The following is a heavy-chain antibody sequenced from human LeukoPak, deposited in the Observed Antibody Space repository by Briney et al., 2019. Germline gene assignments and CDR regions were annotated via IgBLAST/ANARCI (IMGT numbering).Heavy chain of an antibody. J-gene: IGHJ6*02. CDR3: ASTMEYYYYYGMDV. Sequence: GGSLGLSCAASGFTFSSNYMSWVRQAPGEGLEWVSVIYSGGSTYYADSVKGRFTISRDNSKNTLYLQVNSLRAEDTAVYYCASTMEYYYYYGMDVWGQGTTVTVSS. CDR1: GFTFSSNY. D-gene: IGHD2-8*01. CDR2: IYSGGST. V-gene: IGHV3-53*01.